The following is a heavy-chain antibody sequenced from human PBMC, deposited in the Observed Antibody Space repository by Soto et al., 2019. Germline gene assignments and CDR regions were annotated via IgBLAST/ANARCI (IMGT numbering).Heavy chain of an antibody. V-gene: IGHV1-8*02. J-gene: IGHJ4*02. CDR3: AKKHSGSSLAY. CDR1: GYNFISSE. CDR2: MNPHTGET. Sequence: ASVKVSCKTSGYNFISSEISWVRQAPGQGLELMGWMNPHTGETDATRKFQGRLTMTRNTSINTAYLELSSLTSEATAVYYCAKKHSGSSLAYWGQGSLVTVSS. D-gene: IGHD6-6*01.